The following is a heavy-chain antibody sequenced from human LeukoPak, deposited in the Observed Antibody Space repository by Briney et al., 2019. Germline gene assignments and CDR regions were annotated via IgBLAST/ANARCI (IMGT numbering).Heavy chain of an antibody. CDR3: ARDRSGTAFDI. CDR1: GGSIRSSSYY. V-gene: IGHV4-39*07. D-gene: IGHD3-10*01. Sequence: SETLSLTCTVSGGSIRSSSYYWGWIRQPPGKGLEWIGTIYHSGSTYYNPSLKSRVTISVDRSKNQFSLKLSSVTAADTAVYYCARDRSGTAFDIWGQGTMVTVSS. J-gene: IGHJ3*02. CDR2: IYHSGST.